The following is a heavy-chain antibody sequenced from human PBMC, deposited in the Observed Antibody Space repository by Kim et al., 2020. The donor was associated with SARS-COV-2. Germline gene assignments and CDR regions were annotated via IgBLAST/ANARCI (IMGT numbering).Heavy chain of an antibody. Sequence: GGSLRLSCAASAFTFSSYAMSWVRQAPGKGLKWVSSISGSGDSTYYADSVKGRFTISRDNSKNTLYLQMNSLRAEDTAVYYCAKWRTGQADAFDIWGQGTMVTVSS. D-gene: IGHD1-1*01. CDR2: ISGSGDST. CDR3: AKWRTGQADAFDI. J-gene: IGHJ3*02. CDR1: AFTFSSYA. V-gene: IGHV3-23*01.